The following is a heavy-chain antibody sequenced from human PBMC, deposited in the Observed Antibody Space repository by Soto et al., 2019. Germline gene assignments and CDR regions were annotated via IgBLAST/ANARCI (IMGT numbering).Heavy chain of an antibody. Sequence: XSVKVSCKASGYTFTSYDINWVRQATGQGLEWMGWMNPNSGNTGYAQKFQGRVTMTRNTSISTAYMELSSLRSEDTAVYYCARHDDVGKGAHYYGMDVWGKRNTVTVSS. V-gene: IGHV1-8*01. CDR1: GYTFTSYD. J-gene: IGHJ6*04. CDR2: MNPNSGNT. CDR3: ARHDDVGKGAHYYGMDV. D-gene: IGHD1-1*01.